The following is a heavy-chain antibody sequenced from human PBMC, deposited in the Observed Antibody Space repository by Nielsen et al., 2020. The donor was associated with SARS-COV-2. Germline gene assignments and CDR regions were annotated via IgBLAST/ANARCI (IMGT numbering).Heavy chain of an antibody. CDR2: IYYIGRT. CDR3: ARANYEFWSGSYYYYMDV. D-gene: IGHD3-3*01. V-gene: IGHV4-59*13. Sequence: PGKGLEWIGDIYYIGRTNYNPSLKSRVTISVDSSKNQFSLKLSSVTAADTAVYYCARANYEFWSGSYYYYMDVWGKGTTVTVSS. J-gene: IGHJ6*03.